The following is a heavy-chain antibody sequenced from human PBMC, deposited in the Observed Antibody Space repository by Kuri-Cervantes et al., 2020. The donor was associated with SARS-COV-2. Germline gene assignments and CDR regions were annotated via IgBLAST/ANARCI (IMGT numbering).Heavy chain of an antibody. Sequence: GGSLRLSCAASGFTVSISYMSWVRQAPGKGLEWASYISSSGSTIYYADSVKGRFTISRDNAKNSLYLQMNSLRAEDTAVYYCARGGEPRGYDILTGYSDYWGQGTLVTVSS. CDR1: GFTVSISY. CDR3: ARGGEPRGYDILTGYSDY. V-gene: IGHV3-11*04. J-gene: IGHJ4*02. CDR2: ISSSGSTI. D-gene: IGHD3-9*01.